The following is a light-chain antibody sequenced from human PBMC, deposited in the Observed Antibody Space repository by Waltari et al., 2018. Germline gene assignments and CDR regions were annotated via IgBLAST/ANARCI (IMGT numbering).Light chain of an antibody. CDR1: SSDVGSYNL. CDR3: CSYAGVV. V-gene: IGLV2-23*01. CDR2: EGS. J-gene: IGLJ2*01. Sequence: QSALTQPASVSGSPGQSITISCTGTSSDVGSYNLVSWYQQHPGKAPKLMIYEGSKRPSGVSNRFSGSTSGNTASLTISGLQAEDEADYYCCSYAGVVFGGGTKLTVL.